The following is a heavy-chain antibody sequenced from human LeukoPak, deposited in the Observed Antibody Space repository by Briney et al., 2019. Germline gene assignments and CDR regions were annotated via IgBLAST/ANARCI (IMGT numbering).Heavy chain of an antibody. CDR3: ARRVGQNFERPGDDAFDI. CDR1: GGSFSGYY. Sequence: SETLSLTCAVYGGSFSGYYWSWIRQPPGKGLEWIGSIYYSGSTYYNPSLKSRVTISVDTSKNQFSLKLSSVTAADTAVYYCARRVGQNFERPGDDAFDIWGQGTMVTVSS. V-gene: IGHV4-34*01. D-gene: IGHD3-16*01. CDR2: IYYSGST. J-gene: IGHJ3*02.